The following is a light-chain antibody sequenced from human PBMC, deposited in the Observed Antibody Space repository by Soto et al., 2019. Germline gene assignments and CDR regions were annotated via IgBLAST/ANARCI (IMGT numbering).Light chain of an antibody. V-gene: IGLV2-14*01. CDR3: SSYTSVSTLV. Sequence: QSALTQPASVSGSPGQSITTSCTGTSSDVGGYNYVSWYQQLPGNAPKLIIYDVNNRPSGVSNRFSGSKSGNTASLTISGLQAEDEADYYCSSYTSVSTLVFGGGTKLTVL. J-gene: IGLJ2*01. CDR2: DVN. CDR1: SSDVGGYNY.